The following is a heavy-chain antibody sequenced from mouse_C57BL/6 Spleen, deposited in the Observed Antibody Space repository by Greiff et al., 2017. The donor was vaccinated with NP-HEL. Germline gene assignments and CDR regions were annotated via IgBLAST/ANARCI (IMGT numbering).Heavy chain of an antibody. CDR2: INPNNGGT. V-gene: IGHV1-22*01. Sequence: EVQLQQSGPELVKPGASVKMSCKASGYTFTDYNMHWVKQSHGKSLEWIGYINPNNGGTSYNQKFKGKATLTVNKSSSTAYMELRSLTSEDSAVYYGGYGSSPSYAMDYWGQGASVPVSS. D-gene: IGHD1-1*01. J-gene: IGHJ4*01. CDR3: GYGSSPSYAMDY. CDR1: GYTFTDYN.